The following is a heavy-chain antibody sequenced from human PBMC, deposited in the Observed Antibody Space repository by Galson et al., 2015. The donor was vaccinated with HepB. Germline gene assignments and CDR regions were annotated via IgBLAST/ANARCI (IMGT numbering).Heavy chain of an antibody. J-gene: IGHJ4*02. V-gene: IGHV3-23*01. CDR3: AKDLGSTRVTFDY. Sequence: LRLSCAASGFTFSRYAMSWVRQAPGKGLEWVSAISDGGSTTHYVDSVRGRFTISRDKSKNTLYLQMNSLRAEDTAVYYCAKDLGSTRVTFDYWGQGTLVTVSS. CDR2: ISDGGSTT. D-gene: IGHD2/OR15-2a*01. CDR1: GFTFSRYA.